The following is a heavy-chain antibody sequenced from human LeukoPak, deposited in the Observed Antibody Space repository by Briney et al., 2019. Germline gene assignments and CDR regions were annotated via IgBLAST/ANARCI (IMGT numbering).Heavy chain of an antibody. D-gene: IGHD2-21*02. J-gene: IGHJ4*02. CDR2: FDPEDGET. CDR1: GYTLTELS. Sequence: ASVKVSCKVSGYTLTELSMHWVRQAPGKGLEWMGGFDPEDGETIYAQKFQGRVTMTEDTSTDTAYMELSSLRSEDTAVYYCATDPFYCGGDCYPGGYWGQGTLVTVSS. V-gene: IGHV1-24*01. CDR3: ATDPFYCGGDCYPGGY.